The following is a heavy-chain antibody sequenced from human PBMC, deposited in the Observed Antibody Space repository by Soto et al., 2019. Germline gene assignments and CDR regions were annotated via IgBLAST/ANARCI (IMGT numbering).Heavy chain of an antibody. CDR1: GGSISSYY. CDR3: ARVPYNWNDVGNYYYYMDV. V-gene: IGHV4-59*01. D-gene: IGHD1-1*01. Sequence: SETLSLTCTVSGGSISSYYWSWIRQPPGKGLEWIGYIYYSGSTNYNPSLKSRVTISVDTSKNQFSLKLSSVTAADTAVYYCARVPYNWNDVGNYYYYMDVWGKGTTVPVSS. CDR2: IYYSGST. J-gene: IGHJ6*03.